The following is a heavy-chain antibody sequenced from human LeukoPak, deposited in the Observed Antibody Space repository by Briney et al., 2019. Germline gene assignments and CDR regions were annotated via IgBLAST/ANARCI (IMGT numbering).Heavy chain of an antibody. CDR1: GYSISGGFY. V-gene: IGHV4-61*08. J-gene: IGHJ3*02. Sequence: SETLSLTCTVSGYSISGGFYWGWIRQPPGKGLEWIGYIYYSGSTNYNPSLKSRVTISVDTSKNQFSLKLSSVTAADTAVYYCARDHATYYYGSGSYRAFDIWGQGTMVTVSS. D-gene: IGHD3-10*01. CDR2: IYYSGST. CDR3: ARDHATYYYGSGSYRAFDI.